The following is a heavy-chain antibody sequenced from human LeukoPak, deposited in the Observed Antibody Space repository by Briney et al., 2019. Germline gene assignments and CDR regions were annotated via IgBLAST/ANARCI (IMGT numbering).Heavy chain of an antibody. V-gene: IGHV4-59*01. Sequence: SETLSLTCSVSGASMSSYYWSWIRQPPGKPLEWIGYMYYTGSTSYNPSLKSRVTISVDTSKNQFSLKLSSLTAADTAVYYCVGWEQRRDAFALWGQGTRVTVSS. J-gene: IGHJ3*01. D-gene: IGHD1-26*01. CDR1: GASMSSYY. CDR2: MYYTGST. CDR3: VGWEQRRDAFAL.